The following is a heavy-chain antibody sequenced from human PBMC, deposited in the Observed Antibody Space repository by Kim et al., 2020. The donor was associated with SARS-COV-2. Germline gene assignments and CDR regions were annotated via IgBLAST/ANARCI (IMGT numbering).Heavy chain of an antibody. CDR2: IDPSDSYT. CDR1: GYSFTSYW. D-gene: IGHD6-13*01. V-gene: IGHV5-10-1*01. Sequence: GESLKISCKGSGYSFTSYWISWVRQMPGKGLEWMGRIDPSDSYTNYSPSFQGHVTISADKSISTAYLQWSSLKASDTAMYYCARLARHHWVEHPYYYYGMDVWGQGTTVTISS. CDR3: ARLARHHWVEHPYYYYGMDV. J-gene: IGHJ6*02.